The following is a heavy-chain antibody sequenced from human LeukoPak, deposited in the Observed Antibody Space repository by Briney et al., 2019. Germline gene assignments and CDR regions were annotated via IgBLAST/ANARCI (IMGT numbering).Heavy chain of an antibody. CDR2: INTDGSST. CDR3: ARDMYSTSWYGDY. CDR1: GFTFSSYW. D-gene: IGHD6-13*01. J-gene: IGHJ4*02. V-gene: IGHV3-74*01. Sequence: PGGSLRLSCAASGFTFSSYWMHWVRQAPGKGLVWVSRINTDGSSTSYADSVKGRFTISRDNAKNTLYLQMNSLRAEDTAVYYCARDMYSTSWYGDYWGQGTLVTVSS.